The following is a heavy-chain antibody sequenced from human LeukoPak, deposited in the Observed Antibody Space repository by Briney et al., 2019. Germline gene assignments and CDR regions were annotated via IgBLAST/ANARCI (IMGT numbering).Heavy chain of an antibody. CDR2: IYTSGST. D-gene: IGHD6-19*01. CDR1: GGSISSYY. V-gene: IGHV4-4*07. CDR3: ARDRFPSSSGFS. J-gene: IGHJ4*02. Sequence: SETLSLTCTVSGGSISSYYWSWIRQPAGKGLEWIGRIYTSGSTNYNPSLKSRVTMSVDTSKNQISLKLSSVTAADTAVYYCARDRFPSSSGFSWGQGTLVTVSS.